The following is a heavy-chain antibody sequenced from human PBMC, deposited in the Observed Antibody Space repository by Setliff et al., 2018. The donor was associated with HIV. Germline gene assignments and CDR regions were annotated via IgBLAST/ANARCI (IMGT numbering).Heavy chain of an antibody. CDR1: GGSISSDNW. CDR2: VYFTGHT. Sequence: SETLSLTCAVSGGSISSDNWWTWVRQPPGKGLEWIGYVYFTGHTNFNPSLKSRVTMSIDTPQNQFSLTLTSVTAADTAVYYCARSPEWGAGGIDYWGQGTLVTVSS. CDR3: ARSPEWGAGGIDY. D-gene: IGHD1-26*01. J-gene: IGHJ4*02. V-gene: IGHV4-4*02.